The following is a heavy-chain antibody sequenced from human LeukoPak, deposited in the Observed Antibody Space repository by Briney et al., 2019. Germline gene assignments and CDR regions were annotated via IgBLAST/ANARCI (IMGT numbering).Heavy chain of an antibody. D-gene: IGHD2-15*01. CDR2: IRYDGTNK. CDR3: AKDKDSTNWYFDY. V-gene: IGHV3-30*02. Sequence: PGGSLRLSCAASGFTFSSHGMHWVRQAPGKGLEWVAFIRYDGTNKYYADSVKGRFTISSDNSKNTLYLQMNSLRAEDTAVYYCAKDKDSTNWYFDYWGQGTLVTVSS. CDR1: GFTFSSHG. J-gene: IGHJ4*02.